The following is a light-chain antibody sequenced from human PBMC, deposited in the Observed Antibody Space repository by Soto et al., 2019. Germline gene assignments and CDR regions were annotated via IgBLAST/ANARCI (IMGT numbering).Light chain of an antibody. CDR2: EVN. V-gene: IGLV2-14*01. J-gene: IGLJ1*01. CDR3: ISYSTTSTLV. CDR1: SSDVGGYDY. Sequence: QSALTQPASVSGSPGQSVTISCTGASSDVGGYDYVSWYQQHPGKAPKLILYEVNNRPSGVSNHFSGSKSGNTASLIISGLQADDEADYYCISYSTTSTLVFGSGTKGPVL.